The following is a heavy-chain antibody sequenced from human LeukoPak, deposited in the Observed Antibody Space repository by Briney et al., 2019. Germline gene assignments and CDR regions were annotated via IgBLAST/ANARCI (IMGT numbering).Heavy chain of an antibody. J-gene: IGHJ4*02. CDR2: IYWDDDK. V-gene: IGHV2-5*02. CDR1: GFSLSTSGVG. CDR3: AHSYDYVWGSYRYTPCFDY. D-gene: IGHD3-16*02. Sequence: SGPTLVNPTQTLTLTCTFSGFSLSTSGVGVGWIRQPPGKALEWLALIYWDDDKRYSPSLKSRLTITKDTSKNQVVLTMTNMDPVDTATYYCAHSYDYVWGSYRYTPCFDYWGQGTLVTVSS.